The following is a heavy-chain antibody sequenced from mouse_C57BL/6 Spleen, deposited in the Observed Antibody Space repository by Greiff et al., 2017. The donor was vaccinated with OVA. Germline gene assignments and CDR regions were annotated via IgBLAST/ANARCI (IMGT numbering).Heavy chain of an antibody. CDR3: ARGGITTVVAFDY. V-gene: IGHV1-69*01. J-gene: IGHJ2*01. CDR1: GYTFTSYW. D-gene: IGHD1-1*01. Sequence: QVQLQQSGAELVMPGASVKLSCKASGYTFTSYWMHWVKQRPGQGLEWIGEIDPSDSYTNYNQKFTGKSTLTVDKSSSTAYMQLSSLTSEDSAVYYCARGGITTVVAFDYWGQGTTLTVSS. CDR2: IDPSDSYT.